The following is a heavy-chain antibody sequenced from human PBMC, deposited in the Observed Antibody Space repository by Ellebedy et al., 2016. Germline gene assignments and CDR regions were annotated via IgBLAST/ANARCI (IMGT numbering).Heavy chain of an antibody. D-gene: IGHD2-8*02. CDR3: AKEPDHSYTGAYRSFFDY. V-gene: IGHV3-23*01. CDR2: ISGSGDVS. J-gene: IGHJ4*02. Sequence: GESLKISCAASGFTFSQCGMSWVRQAPGKGLEWVSIISGSGDVSQYADSVKGRFTISRDNSKNTLHLQMNSLRAEDTAVYYCAKEPDHSYTGAYRSFFDYWGQGALVTVFS. CDR1: GFTFSQCG.